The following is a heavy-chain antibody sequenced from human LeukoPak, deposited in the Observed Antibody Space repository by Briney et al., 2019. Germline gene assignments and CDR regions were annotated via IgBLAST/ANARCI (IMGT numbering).Heavy chain of an antibody. J-gene: IGHJ4*02. CDR1: GFTLSYNW. CDR3: ARLSTGWYGHFDF. V-gene: IGHV3-7*03. Sequence: GGSLRLSCAASGFTLSYNWMSWVRRAPGKGLEWVASIKEDGSEKYYVDSVKGRFTISRDSAKNSLYLQMNSLRAEDTAVYYCARLSTGWYGHFDFWGQGTLVTVSS. CDR2: IKEDGSEK. D-gene: IGHD6-13*01.